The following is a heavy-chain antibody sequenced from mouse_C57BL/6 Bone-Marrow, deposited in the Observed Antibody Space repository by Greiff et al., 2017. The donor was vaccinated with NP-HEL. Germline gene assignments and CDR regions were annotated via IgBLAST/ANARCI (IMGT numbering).Heavy chain of an antibody. CDR2: IYPGGGYT. CDR3: ARCRDYGSSYWYFDV. Sequence: QVQLKQSGAELVRPGTSVKMSCKASGYTFTNYWIGWAKQRPGHGLEWIGDIYPGGGYTNYNEKFKGKATLTADKSSSTAYMQFSSLTSEDSAIYYCARCRDYGSSYWYFDVWGTGTTVTVSS. V-gene: IGHV1-63*01. J-gene: IGHJ1*03. D-gene: IGHD1-1*01. CDR1: GYTFTNYW.